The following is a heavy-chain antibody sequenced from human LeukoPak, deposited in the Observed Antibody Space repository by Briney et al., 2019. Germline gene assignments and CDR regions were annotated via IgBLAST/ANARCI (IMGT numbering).Heavy chain of an antibody. V-gene: IGHV3-11*05. CDR1: GFTFSDYD. CDR2: ISSSSSYT. CDR3: ARDGGIIDY. Sequence: GGSLRLSCAASGFTFSDYDMSWIRQAPGKGLEWVSYISSSSSYTKYADSVKGRFTISRDNAKNSLYLQMNSLRAEDTAVYYCARDGGIIDYWGQGTLVTVSS. D-gene: IGHD3-16*01. J-gene: IGHJ4*02.